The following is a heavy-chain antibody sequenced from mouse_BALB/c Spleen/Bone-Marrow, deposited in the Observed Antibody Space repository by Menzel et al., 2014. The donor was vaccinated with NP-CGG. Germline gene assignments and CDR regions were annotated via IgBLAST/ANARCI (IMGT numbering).Heavy chain of an antibody. CDR3: ASYYYGSSLFAY. CDR1: GFNIKDTY. D-gene: IGHD1-1*01. CDR2: IDPANGNT. J-gene: IGHJ3*01. Sequence: EVQLVESGAELVKPGASVKLSCTASGFNIKDTYMHWVKQRPEQGLEWIGRIDPANGNTKYDPKFQGKATITADTSSSTAYLQLSSLTSEDTAVYYYASYYYGSSLFAYWGQGTLVTVSA. V-gene: IGHV14-3*02.